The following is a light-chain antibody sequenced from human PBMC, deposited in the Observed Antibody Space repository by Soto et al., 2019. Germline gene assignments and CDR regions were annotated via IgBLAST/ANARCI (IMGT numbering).Light chain of an antibody. Sequence: DIQMTQSPSCLSAYLWYRLSVTCRASQGIGNYLAWYQQKPGKVPKLLIYAASTLQSGVPSRFSGSGSGTDFTLTINSLQPEDVATYYCQKYDSAPRTFGQGTKVDI. J-gene: IGKJ1*01. V-gene: IGKV1-27*01. CDR2: AAS. CDR3: QKYDSAPRT. CDR1: QGIGNY.